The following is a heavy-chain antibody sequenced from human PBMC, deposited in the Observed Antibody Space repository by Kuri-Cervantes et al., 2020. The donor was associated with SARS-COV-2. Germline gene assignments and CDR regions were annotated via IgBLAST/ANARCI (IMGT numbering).Heavy chain of an antibody. CDR1: GFTFDDYG. Sequence: GGSLRLSCAASGFTFDDYGMSWVRQAPGKGLEWVSGINGNGGSTGYADSVKGRFTISRDNAKNSLYLQMNSLRAEDTALYYCARIGYFVWLFHSDHDHYYFGYWGQGTLVTVSS. V-gene: IGHV3-20*04. D-gene: IGHD3-9*01. J-gene: IGHJ4*02. CDR2: INGNGGST. CDR3: ARIGYFVWLFHSDHDHYYFGY.